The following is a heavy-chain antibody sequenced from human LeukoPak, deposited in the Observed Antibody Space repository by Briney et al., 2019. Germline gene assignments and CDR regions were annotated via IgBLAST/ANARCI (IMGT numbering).Heavy chain of an antibody. V-gene: IGHV4-4*07. J-gene: IGHJ6*03. CDR3: ARVSPGHLYYMDI. D-gene: IGHD2-8*02. Sequence: SETLPLTCTVSGGSISGLYWSWIRQPAGKGLEWVGRIYASGTANYNPSLQSRVIMSADRSKNQFSLELKSVTAADTAVYYCARVSPGHLYYMDIWGQGTTVTVSS. CDR2: IYASGTA. CDR1: GGSISGLY.